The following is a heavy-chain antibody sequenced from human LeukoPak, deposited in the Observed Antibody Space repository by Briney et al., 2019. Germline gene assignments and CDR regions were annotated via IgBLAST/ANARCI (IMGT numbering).Heavy chain of an antibody. CDR3: ARDRGGYCSSTSCYAGYWFDP. V-gene: IGHV4-61*09. D-gene: IGHD2-2*01. J-gene: IGHJ5*02. CDR1: GDSISRGNYY. CDR2: IYTSGST. Sequence: PSQTLSLTCTVSGDSISRGNYYWTWIRQPAGKGLEGIGHIYTSGSTNYNPSLKSRVTISVDTSKTQFSLKLTSVTGADTAVYYCARDRGGYCSSTSCYAGYWFDPSGQGTLVTVSS.